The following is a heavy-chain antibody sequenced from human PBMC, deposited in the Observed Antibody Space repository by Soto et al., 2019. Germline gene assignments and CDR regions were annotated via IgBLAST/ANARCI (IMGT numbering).Heavy chain of an antibody. CDR1: GFTFGSYW. J-gene: IGHJ4*01. Sequence: GGSLRLSCAASGFTFGSYWMSWVRQAPGKGLEWLGTIKFDASEKKYVDSVKGRFTMSRDNAKNSLYLQMDSLRAEDTAVYYCARHSGYGSGTSVNHYVDGWGHGTLFTVSS. D-gene: IGHD3-10*01. CDR3: ARHSGYGSGTSVNHYVDG. CDR2: IKFDASEK. V-gene: IGHV3-7*01.